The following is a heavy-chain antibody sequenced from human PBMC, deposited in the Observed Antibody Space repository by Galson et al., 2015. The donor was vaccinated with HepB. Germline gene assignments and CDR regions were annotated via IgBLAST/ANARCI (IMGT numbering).Heavy chain of an antibody. D-gene: IGHD1-26*01. Sequence: SVKVSCKASGYTFTSYAMHWVRQAPGQRLEWMGWINAGNGNTKYSQKFQGRVTITRDTSASTAYMELSSLRSEDTAVYYCARDRVVGATTFDYWGQGTLVTVSS. CDR2: INAGNGNT. J-gene: IGHJ4*02. CDR3: ARDRVVGATTFDY. CDR1: GYTFTSYA. V-gene: IGHV1-3*01.